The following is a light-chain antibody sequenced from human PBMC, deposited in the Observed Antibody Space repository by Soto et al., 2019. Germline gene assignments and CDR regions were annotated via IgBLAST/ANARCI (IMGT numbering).Light chain of an antibody. Sequence: DIQLNQSPSFLSASVGDRVTITCRASQGISSYLAWYQQTPGKAPKLLIYASSTLQSGVPSRFSGSGSGTEFTLTISNLQPEEFATYFCQQLNTFPITFGQGTRL. J-gene: IGKJ5*01. CDR3: QQLNTFPIT. V-gene: IGKV1-9*01. CDR2: ASS. CDR1: QGISSY.